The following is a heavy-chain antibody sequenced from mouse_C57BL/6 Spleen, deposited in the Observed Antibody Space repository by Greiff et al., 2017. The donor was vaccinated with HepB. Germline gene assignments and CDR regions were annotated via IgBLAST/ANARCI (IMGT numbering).Heavy chain of an antibody. Sequence: EVKLVESVAELVRPGASVKLSCTASGFNIKNTYMHWVKQRPEQGLEWIGRIDPANGNTKYAPKFQGKATITADTSSNTAYLQLSSLTSEDTAIYYCARSYCGSTHAMDYWGQGTSVTVSS. CDR3: ARSYCGSTHAMDY. D-gene: IGHD1-1*01. CDR2: IDPANGNT. V-gene: IGHV14-3*01. J-gene: IGHJ4*01. CDR1: GFNIKNTY.